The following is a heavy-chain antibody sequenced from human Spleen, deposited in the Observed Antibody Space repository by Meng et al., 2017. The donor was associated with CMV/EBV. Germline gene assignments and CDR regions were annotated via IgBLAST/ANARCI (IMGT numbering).Heavy chain of an antibody. CDR3: ARRGGVEWLLSF. CDR1: GYSFTDYD. CDR2: INTSGGRT. V-gene: IGHV1-46*01. J-gene: IGHJ4*02. D-gene: IGHD3-3*01. Sequence: KASGYSFTDYDMHWARRAPGQGLEWRGIINTSGGRTTYAQKFQGRVTMTRDTSTSTVYMELTSLRSDDTAVYYCARRGGVEWLLSFWGQGTLVTVSS.